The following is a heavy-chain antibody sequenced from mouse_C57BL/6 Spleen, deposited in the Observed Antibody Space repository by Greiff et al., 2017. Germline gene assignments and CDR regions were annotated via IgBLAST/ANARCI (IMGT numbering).Heavy chain of an antibody. J-gene: IGHJ1*03. V-gene: IGHV1-59*01. D-gene: IGHD1-1*01. CDR3: ARRNYGSNWYFDV. Sequence: QVQLQQPGAELVRPGTSVKLSCKASGYTFTSYWMHWVKQRPGQGLEWIGVIDPSDSYTNYNQKFKGKATLTVDTYSSTAYMQLSSLTSEDSAVYYCARRNYGSNWYFDVWGTGTTVTVSS. CDR2: IDPSDSYT. CDR1: GYTFTSYW.